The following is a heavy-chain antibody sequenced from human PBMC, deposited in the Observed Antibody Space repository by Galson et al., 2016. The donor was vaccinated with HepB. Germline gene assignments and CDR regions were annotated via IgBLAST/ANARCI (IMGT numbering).Heavy chain of an antibody. CDR2: ISSSSSTV. J-gene: IGHJ4*02. CDR1: GFTFSRYS. D-gene: IGHD4-23*01. Sequence: SLRLSCAASGFTFSRYSMNWVRQAPGKGLEWVSYISSSSSTVYYADSVKGRFTISRDNPRNTLYLQMDSLTTEDTAVYYCARGEIGTTLDWGQGALVTVSS. V-gene: IGHV3-48*01. CDR3: ARGEIGTTLD.